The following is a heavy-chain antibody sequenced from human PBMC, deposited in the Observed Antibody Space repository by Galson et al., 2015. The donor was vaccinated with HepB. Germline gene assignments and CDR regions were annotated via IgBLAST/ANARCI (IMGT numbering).Heavy chain of an antibody. CDR3: VMGGIFGAYYYYYMDV. J-gene: IGHJ6*03. CDR2: IIPILGIA. CDR1: GGTFSSYA. V-gene: IGHV1-69*10. D-gene: IGHD3-3*01. Sequence: SVKVSCKASGGTFSSYAISWVRQAPGQGLEWMGGIIPILGIANYAQKFQGRVTITADKSTSTAYMELSSLRSEDTAVCYCVMGGIFGAYYYYYMDVWGKGTTVTVSS.